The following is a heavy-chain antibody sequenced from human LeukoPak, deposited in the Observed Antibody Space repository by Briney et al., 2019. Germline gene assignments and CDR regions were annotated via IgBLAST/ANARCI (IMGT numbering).Heavy chain of an antibody. D-gene: IGHD6-25*01. CDR3: AKHRAARTAPDAFDI. Sequence: PGGSLRLSCAASGFTFSTYDMSWVRQAPGKGLEWVSSISSTGGATHYADSVEGRFSISRDNSENTLYFQMNSLRAEDTAVYFCAKHRAARTAPDAFDIWGQGTTVTVS. CDR2: ISSTGGAT. V-gene: IGHV3-23*01. CDR1: GFTFSTYD. J-gene: IGHJ3*02.